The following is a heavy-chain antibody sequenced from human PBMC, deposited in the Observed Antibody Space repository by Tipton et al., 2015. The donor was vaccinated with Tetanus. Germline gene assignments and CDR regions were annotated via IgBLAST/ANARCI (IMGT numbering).Heavy chain of an antibody. J-gene: IGHJ4*02. Sequence: FLRLSCAASGLAFSSYWMHWVRQAPGKGLVWVSHINSDGSSTNYADSVKGRFTISRDNAKNTLYLQMNSLRAEDTAVYYCARDSSMAVADPILWYWGQGTLVTVSS. V-gene: IGHV3-74*01. CDR2: INSDGSST. D-gene: IGHD6-19*01. CDR3: ARDSSMAVADPILWY. CDR1: GLAFSSYW.